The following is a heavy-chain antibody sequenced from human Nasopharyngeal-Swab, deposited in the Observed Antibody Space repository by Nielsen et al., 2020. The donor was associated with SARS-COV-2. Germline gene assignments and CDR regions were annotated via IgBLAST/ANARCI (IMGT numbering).Heavy chain of an antibody. Sequence: GESLKISCAASGFTFNNYWMTWVRQAPGKGLEWVAKIKQDDSEKHYVDSVKGRFTISRDNAKNSLFLQMNRLRAEDTAVYYCATSSGYDYESSAYLGAFDIWGQGTMVTVSS. V-gene: IGHV3-7*01. D-gene: IGHD3-22*01. J-gene: IGHJ3*02. CDR2: IKQDDSEK. CDR3: ATSSGYDYESSAYLGAFDI. CDR1: GFTFNNYW.